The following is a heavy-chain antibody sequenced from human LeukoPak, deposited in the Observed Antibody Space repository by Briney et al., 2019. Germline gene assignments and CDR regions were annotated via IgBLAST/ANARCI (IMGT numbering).Heavy chain of an antibody. CDR2: IWYDGSNK. CDR1: GFTFSSYG. CDR3: ARAISSSWYPGIGY. J-gene: IGHJ4*02. Sequence: PGGSLRLSCAASGFTFSSYGMPWVRQAPGKGLEWVAVIWYDGSNKYYADSVKGRFTISRDNSKNTLYLQMNSLRAEDTAVYYCARAISSSWYPGIGYWGQGTLVTVSS. V-gene: IGHV3-33*01. D-gene: IGHD6-13*01.